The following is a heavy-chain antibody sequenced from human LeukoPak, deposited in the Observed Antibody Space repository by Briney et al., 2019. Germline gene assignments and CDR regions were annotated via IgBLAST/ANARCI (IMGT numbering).Heavy chain of an antibody. J-gene: IGHJ4*02. CDR2: INHSGST. Sequence: SETLSLTCAVYGGSFSGYYWSWIRQPPGKGLEWIGEINHSGSTNYNPSLKSRVTISVDKSKNQFSLKLSSVTAADTAVYYCARRPNSGSYKAAIGYWGQGTLVTVSS. CDR1: GGSFSGYY. D-gene: IGHD1-26*01. CDR3: ARRPNSGSYKAAIGY. V-gene: IGHV4-34*01.